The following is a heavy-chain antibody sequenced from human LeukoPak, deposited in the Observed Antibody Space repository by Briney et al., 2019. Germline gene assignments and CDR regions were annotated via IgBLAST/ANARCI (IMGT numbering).Heavy chain of an antibody. CDR1: GGSISSSNW. V-gene: IGHV4-4*02. CDR2: IYHSGST. CDR3: VRDRELNY. J-gene: IGHJ4*02. D-gene: IGHD1-26*01. Sequence: SGTLSLTCAVSGGSISSSNWWSWVRQPPGKGLEWIGEIYHSGSTNYNPSLKSRVTISVDTSKNQFSLRLSSVTAADAAVYYCVRDRELNYWGQGTLVTVSS.